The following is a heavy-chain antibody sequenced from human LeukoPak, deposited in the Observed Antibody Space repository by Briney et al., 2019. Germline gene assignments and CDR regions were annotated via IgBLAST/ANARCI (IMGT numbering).Heavy chain of an antibody. V-gene: IGHV1-2*02. CDR2: INPNSGGT. CDR1: GYTFTGYY. J-gene: IGHJ6*03. CDR3: ARDSVRFSEWFRQPYYYYYMDV. Sequence: GASVKVSCEASGYTFTGYYIHWVRQAPGQGLEWMGWINPNSGGTNYAQTFQGRVTMTRDTSISTAYMELSGLRSDDTAVYYCARDSVRFSEWFRQPYYYYYMDVWGKGTTVTVSS. D-gene: IGHD3-3*01.